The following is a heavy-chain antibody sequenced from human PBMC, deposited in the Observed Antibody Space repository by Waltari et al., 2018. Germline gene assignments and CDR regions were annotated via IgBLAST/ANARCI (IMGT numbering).Heavy chain of an antibody. D-gene: IGHD3-10*01. CDR1: GYTFIGYY. CDR3: ATDYGSGLS. J-gene: IGHJ4*02. V-gene: IGHV1-2*02. Sequence: QVQLVQSGAEVKKPGASVKVSCKASGYTFIGYYMHWVRQAPGQGLECMGWIDPDSGGANYAQNFQGRVTMTRDTSISTAYMELSRLRSDDTAVYYCATDYGSGLSWGQGTLVTVSS. CDR2: IDPDSGGA.